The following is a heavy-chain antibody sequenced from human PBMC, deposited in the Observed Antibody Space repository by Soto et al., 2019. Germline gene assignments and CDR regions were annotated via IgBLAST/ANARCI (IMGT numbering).Heavy chain of an antibody. J-gene: IGHJ4*02. CDR1: GGTFSTYT. V-gene: IGHV1-69*12. CDR3: ARRGEEYGAYCCAY. Sequence: QVQLLQSGAEVKKPGSSVMLSCKASGGTFSTYTLSWVRQAPGQGLEWMGGIVPAFGATNYAQKFQGRVTITAYESTSTAYMELSSLSSEDTAVYYWARRGEEYGAYCCAYWGQGTLVTVSS. D-gene: IGHD1-26*01. CDR2: IVPAFGAT.